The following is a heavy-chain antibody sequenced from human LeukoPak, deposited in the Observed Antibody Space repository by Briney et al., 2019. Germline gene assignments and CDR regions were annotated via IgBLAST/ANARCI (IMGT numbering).Heavy chain of an antibody. V-gene: IGHV3-23*01. CDR2: IFGSGGSP. J-gene: IGHJ4*02. CDR3: GKTTVGYSSGQKPAWPVDY. CDR1: GFTFGSHA. Sequence: GGSLRLSCEASGFTFGSHAMYWVRQARGKGLEWVAGIFGSGGSPHYADSVKGRFTISRDNSRNTVYLQINSLRAEDTAVYYCGKTTVGYSSGQKPAWPVDYWGQGTLVTVSS. D-gene: IGHD5-18*01.